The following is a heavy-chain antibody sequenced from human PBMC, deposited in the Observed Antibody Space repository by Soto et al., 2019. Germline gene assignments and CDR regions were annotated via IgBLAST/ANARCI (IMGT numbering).Heavy chain of an antibody. J-gene: IGHJ6*02. V-gene: IGHV1-18*01. Sequence: QIQLVQSGGGVERPGASVTVSCEASGYIFTTYGLSWVRQTPAHGLEWMGWNSADSGYTQYAQFLQDRLTMTRDTSTNTSYMEMRDLTSNDTGIYYCARDRPPGSLYGMDAWGQGTAVTVSS. CDR1: GYIFTTYG. CDR3: ARDRPPGSLYGMDA. CDR2: NSADSGYT.